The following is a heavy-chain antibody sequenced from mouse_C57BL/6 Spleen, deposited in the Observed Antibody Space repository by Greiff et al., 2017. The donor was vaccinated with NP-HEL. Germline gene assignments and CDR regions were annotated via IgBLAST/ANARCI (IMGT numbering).Heavy chain of an antibody. CDR1: GFTFSDYY. CDR2: ISNGGGST. CDR3: ARGSYYSNYVGAMDY. J-gene: IGHJ4*01. Sequence: EVKLVESGGGLVQPGGSLKLSCAASGFTFSDYYMYWVRQTPEKRLEWVAYISNGGGSTYYPDTVKCRFTISRDNAKNTLYLQMSRLKSEDTAMYYCARGSYYSNYVGAMDYWGQGTSVTVSS. D-gene: IGHD2-5*01. V-gene: IGHV5-12*01.